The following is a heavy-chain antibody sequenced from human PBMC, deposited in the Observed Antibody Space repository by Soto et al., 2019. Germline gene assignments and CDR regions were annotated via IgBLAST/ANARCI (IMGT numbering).Heavy chain of an antibody. J-gene: IGHJ4*02. CDR3: ARWGTTGGLDV. CDR2: TSYDGSNK. V-gene: IGHV3-30*19. Sequence: QVQLVESGGGVVQPGTSLRLSCVGSGFTFRSYVIHWVRQAPGKGLEWVALTSYDGSNKYYDDSVKGRFTISRDNPMNTVDLQMDSLRHEDTALYYCARWGTTGGLDVWGQGTLVSVSS. CDR1: GFTFRSYV. D-gene: IGHD3-16*01.